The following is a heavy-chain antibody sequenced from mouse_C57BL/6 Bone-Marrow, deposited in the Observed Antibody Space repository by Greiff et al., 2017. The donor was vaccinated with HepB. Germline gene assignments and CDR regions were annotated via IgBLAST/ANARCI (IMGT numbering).Heavy chain of an antibody. CDR1: GYTFTDYY. CDR2: IGPGSGST. D-gene: IGHD2-4*01. J-gene: IGHJ3*01. CDR3: TYDYDPWFAY. Sequence: VQVVESGAELVKPGASVKISCKASGYTFTDYYINWVKQRPGQGLEWIGKIGPGSGSTYYNEKFKGKATLTADKSASTAYMQLSSLTSEDSAVYFCTYDYDPWFAYWGQGTLVTVSA. V-gene: IGHV1-77*01.